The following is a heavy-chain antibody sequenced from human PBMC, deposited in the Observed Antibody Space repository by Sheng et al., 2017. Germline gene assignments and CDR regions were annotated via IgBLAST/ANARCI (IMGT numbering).Heavy chain of an antibody. D-gene: IGHD3-9*01. V-gene: IGHV3-72*01. CDR2: SRSKPKSYTT. CDR1: GFTFSDHY. Sequence: EVQVVESGGGLVQPGGSLRLSCAASGFTFSDHYMDWVRQAPGKGLEWVGRSRSKPKSYTTEYAASVKGRFTISRDESTNSVFLQMNSLKTEDTAVYYCARAEFDQSDFYMDVWGRGTTVTVSS. J-gene: IGHJ6*03. CDR3: ARAEFDQSDFYMDV.